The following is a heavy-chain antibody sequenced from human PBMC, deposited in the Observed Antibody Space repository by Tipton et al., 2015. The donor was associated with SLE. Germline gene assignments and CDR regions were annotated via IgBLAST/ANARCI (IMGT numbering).Heavy chain of an antibody. Sequence: LRLSCTVSGGSISSSSYYWGWIRQPPGRGLEWIGSIYYSGSTYYNPSLKSRVTISVDTSKNQFSLTLSSVTAADTAVYYCASAGDGYKYAFYIWGQGTMLTVSS. D-gene: IGHD5-24*01. J-gene: IGHJ3*02. CDR3: ASAGDGYKYAFYI. V-gene: IGHV4-39*07. CDR2: IYYSGST. CDR1: GGSISSSSYY.